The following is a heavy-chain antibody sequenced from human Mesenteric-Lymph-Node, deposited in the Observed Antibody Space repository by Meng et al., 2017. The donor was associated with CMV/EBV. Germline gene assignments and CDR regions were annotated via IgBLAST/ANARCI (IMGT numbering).Heavy chain of an antibody. V-gene: IGHV3-23*01. D-gene: IGHD6-19*01. CDR3: TGTWLVSDF. J-gene: IGHJ4*02. CDR1: GFTFSSHA. Sequence: LSCAASGFTFSSHAMHWVRQAPGKGLHWVSAISIGGDSTYYADSVKGRFTISRDISKNTLYLQMNSLRAEDTALYYCTGTWLVSDFWGQGTLVTVSS. CDR2: ISIGGDST.